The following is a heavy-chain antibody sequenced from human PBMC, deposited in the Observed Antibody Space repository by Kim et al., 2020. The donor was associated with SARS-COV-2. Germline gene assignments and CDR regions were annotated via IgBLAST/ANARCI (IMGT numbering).Heavy chain of an antibody. CDR3: AKDYGTMVRGVIDH. V-gene: IGHV3-30*18. CDR2: ISYDGSNK. Sequence: GGSLRLSCAASGFTFSSYGMHWVRQAPGKGLEWVAVISYDGSNKYYADSVKGRFTISRDNSKNTLYLQMNSLRAEDTAVYYCAKDYGTMVRGVIDHWGQGTLVTVSS. CDR1: GFTFSSYG. J-gene: IGHJ4*02. D-gene: IGHD3-10*01.